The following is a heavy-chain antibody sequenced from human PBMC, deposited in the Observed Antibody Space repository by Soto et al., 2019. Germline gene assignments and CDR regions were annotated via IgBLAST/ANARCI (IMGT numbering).Heavy chain of an antibody. D-gene: IGHD6-25*01. J-gene: IGHJ4*02. CDR3: ARGGGSSG. Sequence: QVQLVESGGGVVQPGRSLRLSCAASGFTFSSYAMHWVRQAPGKGLEWVAVISYDGSNKYYADSVKGRFTISRDNSKNTLYLQMNSLRAEDTAVYYCARGGGSSGWGQGTLVTVSS. CDR1: GFTFSSYA. V-gene: IGHV3-30-3*01. CDR2: ISYDGSNK.